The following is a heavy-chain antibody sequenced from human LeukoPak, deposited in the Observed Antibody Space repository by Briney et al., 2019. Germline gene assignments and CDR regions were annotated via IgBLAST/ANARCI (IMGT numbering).Heavy chain of an antibody. D-gene: IGHD6-13*01. Sequence: PGGSLRLSCAASGFTFSSYSMNWVRQAPGKGLEWVSSISSSSSYIYYADSVKGRFTISRDNAKNSLYLQMNSLRAEDTAVYYCARGDTGASSWYGRHFDYWGQGTLVTVSS. J-gene: IGHJ4*02. CDR2: ISSSSSYI. CDR1: GFTFSSYS. CDR3: ARGDTGASSWYGRHFDY. V-gene: IGHV3-21*01.